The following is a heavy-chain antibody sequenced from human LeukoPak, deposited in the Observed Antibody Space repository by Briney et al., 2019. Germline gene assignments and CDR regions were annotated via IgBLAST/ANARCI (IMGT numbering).Heavy chain of an antibody. J-gene: IGHJ4*02. D-gene: IGHD3-22*01. Sequence: PGGSLRLSCAASGFTFSSYGMHWVRQAPGKGLEWVAFIRYDGSNKYYADSVKGRFTISRDNSKNTLYLQMNSLRAEDTAVYYCAKGRAWYYYDSRSGPPFDYWGQGTLVTVSS. CDR2: IRYDGSNK. CDR1: GFTFSSYG. V-gene: IGHV3-30*02. CDR3: AKGRAWYYYDSRSGPPFDY.